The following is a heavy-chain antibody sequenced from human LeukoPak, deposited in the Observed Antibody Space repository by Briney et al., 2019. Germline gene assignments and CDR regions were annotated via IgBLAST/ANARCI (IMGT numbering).Heavy chain of an antibody. V-gene: IGHV3-23*01. Sequence: EGSLRLSCAASGFTFSSYAMSWVRQAPGKGLEWVSAISGSGGSTYYADSVKDRFTISRDNSKNTLYLQMNSLRAEDTAVYYCANSLSGDYLDYWGQGTLVTVSS. CDR2: ISGSGGST. D-gene: IGHD3-9*01. J-gene: IGHJ4*02. CDR1: GFTFSSYA. CDR3: ANSLSGDYLDY.